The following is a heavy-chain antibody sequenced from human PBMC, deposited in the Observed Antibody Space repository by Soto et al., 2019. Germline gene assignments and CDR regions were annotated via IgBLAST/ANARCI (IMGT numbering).Heavy chain of an antibody. CDR1: GFTFSSYG. CDR3: ASGDTAMANYYYYGMDV. D-gene: IGHD5-18*01. Sequence: QVQLVESGGGVVQPGRSLRLSCAASGFTFSSYGMHWVRQAPGKGLEWVAVIWYDGSNKYYADSVKGRFTISRDNSKKPLYLQMNSLRAEDTAVYYCASGDTAMANYYYYGMDVWGQGTTVTVSS. V-gene: IGHV3-33*01. CDR2: IWYDGSNK. J-gene: IGHJ6*02.